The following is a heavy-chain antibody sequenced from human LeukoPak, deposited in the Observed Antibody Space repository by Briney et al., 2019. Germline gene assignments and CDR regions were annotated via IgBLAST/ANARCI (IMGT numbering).Heavy chain of an antibody. J-gene: IGHJ3*02. CDR2: IKQDGSDK. CDR3: TRDLTNWNDATFDI. V-gene: IGHV3-7*01. D-gene: IGHD1-1*01. Sequence: GGSLRLSCAASGFTFSYYWMSWVRQAPGKGLEWVANIKQDGSDKYYVDSVKGRFTISRDNDKNSLYLQMNSLSAEDTAMYYCTRDLTNWNDATFDIWGQGTMATVSS. CDR1: GFTFSYYW.